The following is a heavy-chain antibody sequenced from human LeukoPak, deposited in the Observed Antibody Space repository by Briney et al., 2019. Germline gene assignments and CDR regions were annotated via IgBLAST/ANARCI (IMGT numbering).Heavy chain of an antibody. Sequence: GGSLRLSCAASGFTFSSYAMHWVRQAPGKGLEWVAVISYDGSNKYYADSVKGRFTISRDNSKNTLYLQMNSLRAEDTAVYYCTTPYYYDSSGYYAGDWGQGTLVTVSS. V-gene: IGHV3-30-3*01. J-gene: IGHJ4*02. CDR1: GFTFSSYA. CDR2: ISYDGSNK. D-gene: IGHD3-22*01. CDR3: TTPYYYDSSGYYAGD.